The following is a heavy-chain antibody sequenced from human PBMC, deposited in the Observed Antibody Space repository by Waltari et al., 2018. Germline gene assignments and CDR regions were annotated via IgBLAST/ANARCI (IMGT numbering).Heavy chain of an antibody. V-gene: IGHV3-53*01. CDR3: ARDVAGYYYFDL. Sequence: EVQLVESGGGLIQPGGSLRLSCAASGFIVSNYYMSWVRQAPGKGLGWVSVINSGGPTHYADSVKGRFTISRDNSKNTSYLQLNTLRAEDTALYYCARDVAGYYYFDLWGRGTLVTV. J-gene: IGHJ2*01. CDR1: GFIVSNYY. CDR2: INSGGPT.